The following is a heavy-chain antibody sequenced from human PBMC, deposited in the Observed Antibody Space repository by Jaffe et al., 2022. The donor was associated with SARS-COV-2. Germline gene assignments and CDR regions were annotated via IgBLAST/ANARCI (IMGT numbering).Heavy chain of an antibody. J-gene: IGHJ4*02. CDR2: INPNSGGT. CDR3: ARGGYYYDSSGPLDY. CDR1: GYTFTGYY. V-gene: IGHV1-2*06. Sequence: QVQLVQSGAEVKKPGASVKVSCKASGYTFTGYYMHWVRQAPGQGLEWMGRINPNSGGTNYAQKFQGRVTMTRDTSISTAYMELSRLRSDDTAVYYCARGGYYYDSSGPLDYWGQGTLVTVSS. D-gene: IGHD3-22*01.